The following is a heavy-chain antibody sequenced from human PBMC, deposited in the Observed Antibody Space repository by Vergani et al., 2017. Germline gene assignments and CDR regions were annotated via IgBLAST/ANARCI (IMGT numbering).Heavy chain of an antibody. CDR3: AKASGGWLQFGFDY. CDR1: GFTFDDYA. CDR2: ISWNSGSI. J-gene: IGHJ4*02. Sequence: EVQLVESGGGLVQPGRSLRLSCAASGFTFDDYAMHWVRQAPGKGLEWVSGISWNSGSIGYADSVKGRFTISRDNAKKSLYLQMNSLRAEDTALYYCAKASGGWLQFGFDYWGQGTLVTVSS. V-gene: IGHV3-9*01. D-gene: IGHD5-24*01.